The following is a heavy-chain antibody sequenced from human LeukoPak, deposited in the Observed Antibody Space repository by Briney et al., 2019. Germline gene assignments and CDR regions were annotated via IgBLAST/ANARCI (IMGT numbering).Heavy chain of an antibody. CDR1: GGSISSSSYY. CDR2: IYYSGST. CDR3: ASQIVVVPAANFPL. Sequence: PSETLSLTCTVSGGSISSSSYYWGWIRQPPGKGLEWIGSIYYSGSTYYNPSLKSRVTISVDTSKNQFSLKLSSVTAADTAVYYCASQIVVVPAANFPLWGQGTLVTVSS. J-gene: IGHJ4*02. V-gene: IGHV4-39*01. D-gene: IGHD2-2*01.